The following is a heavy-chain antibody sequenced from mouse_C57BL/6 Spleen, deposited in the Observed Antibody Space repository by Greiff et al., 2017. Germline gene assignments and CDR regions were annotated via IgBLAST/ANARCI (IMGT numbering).Heavy chain of an antibody. D-gene: IGHD2-2*01. Sequence: VQLQQPGTELVKPGASVKLSCKASGYTFTSYWMHWVKQRPGQGLEWIGNINPSIGGTNYNEKFKSKATLTVDKSSSTAYMQLSSLTSEDSAVYYCARWLRRDYAMDYWGQGTSVTVSS. CDR3: ARWLRRDYAMDY. V-gene: IGHV1-53*01. J-gene: IGHJ4*01. CDR2: INPSIGGT. CDR1: GYTFTSYW.